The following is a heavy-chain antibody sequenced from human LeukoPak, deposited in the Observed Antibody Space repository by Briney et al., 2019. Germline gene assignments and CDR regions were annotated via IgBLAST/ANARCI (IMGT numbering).Heavy chain of an antibody. CDR3: ARDSAVAGKSQNYYYYMDV. D-gene: IGHD6-19*01. Sequence: ASVKVSCKASRYTFTSYYTHWVRQAPGQGLEWMGIINPSGGSTSYAQKFQGRVTMTRDMSTSTVYMELSSLRSEDTAVYYCARDSAVAGKSQNYYYYMDVWGKGTTVTVSS. CDR2: INPSGGST. V-gene: IGHV1-46*01. J-gene: IGHJ6*03. CDR1: RYTFTSYY.